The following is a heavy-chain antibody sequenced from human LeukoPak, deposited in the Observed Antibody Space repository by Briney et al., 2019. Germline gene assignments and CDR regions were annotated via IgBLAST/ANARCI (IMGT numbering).Heavy chain of an antibody. Sequence: GGSLRLSCAASGFTFSSYGMHWVRQAPGKGLEWVAFIRYDGSNKYYADSVKGRFTISRDNSKNTLYLQMNSLRAEDTAVYYRAKDKGRSGSYFSGAFDIWGQGTMVTVSS. CDR1: GFTFSSYG. CDR2: IRYDGSNK. D-gene: IGHD1-26*01. J-gene: IGHJ3*02. CDR3: AKDKGRSGSYFSGAFDI. V-gene: IGHV3-30*02.